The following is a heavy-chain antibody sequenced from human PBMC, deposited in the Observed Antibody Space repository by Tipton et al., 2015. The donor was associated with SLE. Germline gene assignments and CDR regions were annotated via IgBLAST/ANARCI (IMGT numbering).Heavy chain of an antibody. V-gene: IGHV3-30-3*01. J-gene: IGHJ3*02. CDR3: ARDQAPPDASDI. CDR1: GFTFSSYA. CDR2: ISYDGSNK. Sequence: SLRLSCAASGFTFSSYAMHWVRQAPGKGLEWVAVISYDGSNKYYADSVKGRFTISRDNSKNTLYLQMNSLRAEDTAVYYCARDQAPPDASDIWGQGTMVTVSS.